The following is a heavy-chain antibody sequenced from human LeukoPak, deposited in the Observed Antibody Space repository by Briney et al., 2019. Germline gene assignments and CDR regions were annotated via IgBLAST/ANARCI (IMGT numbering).Heavy chain of an antibody. J-gene: IGHJ4*02. CDR3: ARDLRGSNAY. D-gene: IGHD1-26*01. CDR2: ISSNGGST. V-gene: IGHV3-64*02. Sequence: GGSLRLSCAASGFTFSSYAMHWVRQAPGKGLEYVSGISSNGGSTNYADSVKGRFTISRDNSKNTLYLQMGSLRVEDMAVYYCARDLRGSNAYWGQGTLVTVSS. CDR1: GFTFSSYA.